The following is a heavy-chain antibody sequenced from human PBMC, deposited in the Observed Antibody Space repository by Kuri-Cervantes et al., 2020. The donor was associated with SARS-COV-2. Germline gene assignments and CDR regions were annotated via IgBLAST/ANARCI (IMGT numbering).Heavy chain of an antibody. Sequence: GESLKISCAASGFTFSDYYMSWIRQAPGKGLEWVSYISSSGSTIYYADSVKGRFTISRDNAKNSLYLQMNSLRAEDTAVYYCERPRRWPYYFDYWGQGTLVTVSS. J-gene: IGHJ4*02. V-gene: IGHV3-11*01. CDR3: ERPRRWPYYFDY. CDR2: ISSSGSTI. CDR1: GFTFSDYY. D-gene: IGHD4-23*01.